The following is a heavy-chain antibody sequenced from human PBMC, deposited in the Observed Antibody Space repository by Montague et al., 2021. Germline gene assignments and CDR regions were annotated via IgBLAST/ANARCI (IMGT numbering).Heavy chain of an antibody. CDR3: AKQDYFVSGTSYKGFDP. CDR1: SGSIFHAH. Sequence: SETLSLTCTVSSGSIFHAHWSWVRQPPGKGLEWIGSMFYGGATSNNPSLKSRVTMSIDTSTNQFSLKLSFVTAADTAVYYCAKQDYFVSGTSYKGFDPWGQGPLVPV. CDR2: MFYGGAT. D-gene: IGHD3-10*01. J-gene: IGHJ5*02. V-gene: IGHV4-59*08.